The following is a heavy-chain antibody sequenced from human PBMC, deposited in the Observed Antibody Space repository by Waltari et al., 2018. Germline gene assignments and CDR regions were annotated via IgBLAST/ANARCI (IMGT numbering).Heavy chain of an antibody. J-gene: IGHJ4*02. CDR2: IYWNDDK. CDR3: VHSPSPSLGVYYSDH. CDR1: GFSLSTSGVG. V-gene: IGHV2-5*01. Sequence: QITLKESGPTPVKPTQTLTLTCTSSGFSLSTSGVGVGWIRQPPGKALEWLAVIYWNDDKRYSPSLRSRLTITKDISKNQVVLTMTNVDPVDTATYYCVHSPSPSLGVYYSDHWGQGTLVTVSS.